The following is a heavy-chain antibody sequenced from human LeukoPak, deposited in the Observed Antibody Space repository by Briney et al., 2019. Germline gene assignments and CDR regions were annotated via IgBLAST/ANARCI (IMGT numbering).Heavy chain of an antibody. J-gene: IGHJ4*02. CDR2: ISGSGGST. V-gene: IGHV3-23*01. CDR1: GFTFSSYA. D-gene: IGHD3-22*01. Sequence: GGSLRLSCAAPGFTFSSYAMSWVRQAPGKGPEWVSAISGSGGSTYYADSVKGRFTISRDNSKNTLYLQMNSLRAEDTAVYYCAKSAHYYDSSPFDYWGQGTLVTVSS. CDR3: AKSAHYYDSSPFDY.